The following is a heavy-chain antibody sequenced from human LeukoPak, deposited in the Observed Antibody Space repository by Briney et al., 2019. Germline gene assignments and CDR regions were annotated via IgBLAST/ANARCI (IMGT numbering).Heavy chain of an antibody. CDR3: ARGGLSCSGGSCYYSPDFDY. J-gene: IGHJ4*02. CDR1: GGSFSGFY. V-gene: IGHV4-34*01. Sequence: SETLSLTCAVYGGSFSGFYWSWIRQPPGKGLEWIGEINHSESTNCNPSLKSRVTILVDTSKNQFSLKLNSVTAADTAVYYCARGGLSCSGGSCYYSPDFDYWGQGTLVTVSS. D-gene: IGHD2-15*01. CDR2: INHSEST.